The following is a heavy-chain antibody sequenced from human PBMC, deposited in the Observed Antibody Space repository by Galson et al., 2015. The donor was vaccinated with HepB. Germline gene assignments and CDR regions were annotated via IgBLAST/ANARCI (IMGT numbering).Heavy chain of an antibody. D-gene: IGHD3-10*01. Sequence: QSGAEVKKPGESLKISCKGSGYRFTTFWIGWVRQMPGKGLEWMGIIYPGDSDTRYSPSFQGQVIISVDNSINTAYLQWSSLKASDTAIYYCARSEGFTMIRGVITTMGIPKDWGQGTLVTVSS. J-gene: IGHJ4*02. CDR3: ARSEGFTMIRGVITTMGIPKD. CDR2: IYPGDSDT. CDR1: GYRFTTFW. V-gene: IGHV5-51*01.